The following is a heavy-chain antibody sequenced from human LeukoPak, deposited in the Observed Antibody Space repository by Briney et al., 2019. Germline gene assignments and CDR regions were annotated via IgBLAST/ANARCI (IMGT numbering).Heavy chain of an antibody. Sequence: ASVKVSCKASGHTFTSYGISWVRQAPGQGLEGMGWISAYNGNTNYAQKLQGRVTMTTATSTSTAYMELRSLRSDDTAVYYCARDGRLGELFGYWGQGNLFTVSS. V-gene: IGHV1-18*04. CDR2: ISAYNGNT. J-gene: IGHJ4*02. CDR1: GHTFTSYG. D-gene: IGHD3-16*01. CDR3: ARDGRLGELFGY.